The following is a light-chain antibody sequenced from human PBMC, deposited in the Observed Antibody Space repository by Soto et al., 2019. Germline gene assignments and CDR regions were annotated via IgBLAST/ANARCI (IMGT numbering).Light chain of an antibody. Sequence: QSVLTQTPSVSGAPGQKITMSCTGSSSNIGAGYDVHWYQQLPGAAPRLLIYADNNRPSGVPDRFSASNSGTSACLAITGLQGEDEAVYYCQSYDTSLSGVIFGAGTKVTVL. CDR2: ADN. J-gene: IGLJ2*01. V-gene: IGLV1-40*01. CDR1: SSNIGAGYD. CDR3: QSYDTSLSGVI.